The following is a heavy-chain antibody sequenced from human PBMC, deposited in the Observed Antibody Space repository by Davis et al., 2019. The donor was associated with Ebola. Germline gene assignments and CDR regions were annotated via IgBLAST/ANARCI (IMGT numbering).Heavy chain of an antibody. V-gene: IGHV3-30-3*02. CDR3: AKRSRYGDWSFGY. J-gene: IGHJ4*02. D-gene: IGHD4-17*01. Sequence: GESLKISCAASGFTFSSYAMHWVRQAPGKGLEWVAVISYDGSNKYYADSVKGRFTISRDNSKNTLYLQMNSLRAEDTAVYYCAKRSRYGDWSFGYWGQGTLVTVSS. CDR2: ISYDGSNK. CDR1: GFTFSSYA.